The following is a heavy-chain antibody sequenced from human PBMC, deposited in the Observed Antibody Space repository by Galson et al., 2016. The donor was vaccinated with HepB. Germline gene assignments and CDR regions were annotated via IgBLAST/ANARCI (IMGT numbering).Heavy chain of an antibody. V-gene: IGHV1-69*13. Sequence: SVKVSCKASGGTFSSYVISWVRQAPGQGLEWMGVIIPIFNTRNYAQKSQGRVTITADGSTSTAYMELSSLRSEGTAVYYCARRRVYYSDNSSYYYDGGYDEWGQGTLVTVSS. CDR3: ARRRVYYSDNSSYYYDGGYDE. CDR1: GGTFSSYV. J-gene: IGHJ4*02. D-gene: IGHD3-22*01. CDR2: IIPIFNTR.